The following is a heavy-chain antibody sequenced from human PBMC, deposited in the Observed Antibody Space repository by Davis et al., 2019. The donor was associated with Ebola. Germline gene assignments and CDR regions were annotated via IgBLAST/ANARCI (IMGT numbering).Heavy chain of an antibody. V-gene: IGHV4-34*01. D-gene: IGHD4-17*01. CDR3: ARGRHGDHHNWFDP. J-gene: IGHJ5*02. CDR2: INHSGST. Sequence: PSETLSLTCAVYGGSFSAYYWNWIRQPPGKGLEWVGEINHSGSTNYNPSLKSRVTISVDTSKNQFSLKLSSVTAADTAVYYCARGRHGDHHNWFDPWGQGTLVTVSS. CDR1: GGSFSAYY.